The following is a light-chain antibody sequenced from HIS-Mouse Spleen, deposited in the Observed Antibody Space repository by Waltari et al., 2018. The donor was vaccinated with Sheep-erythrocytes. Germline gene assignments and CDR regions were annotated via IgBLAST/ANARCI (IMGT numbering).Light chain of an antibody. CDR3: QQLNSYLTWT. Sequence: DIQLTQSPSFLSASVGDRVTITCRASQGISCYLAWYQQKPGKAPKLLIYAASTLQSGVPSRFSGSGSGTEFTLTISSLQPEDFATYYCQQLNSYLTWTFGQGTKVEIK. J-gene: IGKJ1*01. CDR1: QGISCY. CDR2: AAS. V-gene: IGKV1-9*01.